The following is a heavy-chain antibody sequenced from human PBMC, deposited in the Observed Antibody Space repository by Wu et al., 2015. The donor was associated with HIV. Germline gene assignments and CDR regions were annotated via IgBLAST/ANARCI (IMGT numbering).Heavy chain of an antibody. CDR2: IIPIFGTA. D-gene: IGHD3-22*01. J-gene: IGHJ5*02. Sequence: QVQLVQSGAEVKKPGSSVKVSCKASGGTFSSYAISWVRQAPGQGLEWMGGIIPIFGTANYAQKFQGRVTITADESTSTAYMELSSLRSEDTAVYYCARDDYYDSSGYYGGWFDPWGQGTLVTVSS. CDR1: GGTFSSYA. CDR3: ARDDYYDSSGYYGGWFDP. V-gene: IGHV1-69*12.